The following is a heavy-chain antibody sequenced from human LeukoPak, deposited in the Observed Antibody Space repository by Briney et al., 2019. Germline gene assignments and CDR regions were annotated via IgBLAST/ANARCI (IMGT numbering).Heavy chain of an antibody. V-gene: IGHV5-51*01. D-gene: IGHD6-13*01. CDR3: ARLSFGAAASDNWFDP. J-gene: IGHJ5*02. CDR1: GYSFTTYW. Sequence: GESLKISCKGSGYSFTTYWIVWVRQMPGKGLEWMGIIYPGDSDTRYSPSFQGQVTISADKSISTAYLQWSSLKASDTAMYYCARLSFGAAASDNWFDPWGQGTLVTVSS. CDR2: IYPGDSDT.